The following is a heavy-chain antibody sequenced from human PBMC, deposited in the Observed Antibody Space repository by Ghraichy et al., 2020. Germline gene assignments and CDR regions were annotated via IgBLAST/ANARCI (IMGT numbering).Heavy chain of an antibody. CDR2: INHSGST. CDR1: GGSFSGYS. CDR3: ARGARDDILTGSHFDY. V-gene: IGHV4-34*01. J-gene: IGHJ4*02. Sequence: SETLSLTCAVYGGSFSGYSWSWIRQPPGKGLEWIGEINHSGSTNYNPSLKSRVTISVDTSKNQFSLKLSSVTAADTAVYYCARGARDDILTGSHFDYWGQGTLVTVSS. D-gene: IGHD3-9*01.